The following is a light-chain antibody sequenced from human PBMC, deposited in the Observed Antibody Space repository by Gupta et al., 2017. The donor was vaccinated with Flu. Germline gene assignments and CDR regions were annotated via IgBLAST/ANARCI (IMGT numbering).Light chain of an antibody. CDR3: QPYDYGHHFT. CDR2: DAS. J-gene: IGKJ3*01. CDR1: EDISKY. V-gene: IGKV1-33*01. Sequence: ASVGDRVAITCQANEDISKYLNWYQQKQGKAPKLLIYDASNLETGVPSRFSGTGSGIEFTLTISSLQAEDTATYYCQPYDYGHHFTFGPGT.